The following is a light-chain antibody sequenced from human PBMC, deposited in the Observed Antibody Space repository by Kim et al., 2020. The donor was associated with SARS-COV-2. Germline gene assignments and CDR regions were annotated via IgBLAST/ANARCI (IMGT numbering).Light chain of an antibody. J-gene: IGKJ1*01. V-gene: IGKV1-16*01. CDR1: QGIANN. CDR2: ATS. Sequence: AAVGDSVIITCRASQGIANNVAWFQQKPGKAPKSLVYATSSLESGVPSRFSGSGSGTDFILTISSLQPEDYATYYCQQYAGYPRTFGQGTKVDIK. CDR3: QQYAGYPRT.